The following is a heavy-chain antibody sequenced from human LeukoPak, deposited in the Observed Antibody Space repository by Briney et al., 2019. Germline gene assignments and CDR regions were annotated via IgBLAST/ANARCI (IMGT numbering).Heavy chain of an antibody. V-gene: IGHV3-7*04. D-gene: IGHD2-2*01. Sequence: GGSLRLSCAASGFTFSSYSMSWVRQAPGKGLEWVANIKQDGSEKYYVDSVKGRFTISRDNAKNSLYLQMNSLRAEDTAVYYCARVNRYCSSTSCPTPPYYFDYWGQGTLVTVSS. J-gene: IGHJ4*02. CDR2: IKQDGSEK. CDR3: ARVNRYCSSTSCPTPPYYFDY. CDR1: GFTFSSYS.